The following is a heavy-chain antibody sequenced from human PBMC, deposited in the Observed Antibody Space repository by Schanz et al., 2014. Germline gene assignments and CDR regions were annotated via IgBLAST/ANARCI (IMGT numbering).Heavy chain of an antibody. Sequence: EVKLVESGGGLVQPGGSLRLSCAASGFTVSSKYMNWVRQAPGKGLEWVSYITSGSAKFYADSVKGRFTISRDNAKNSLYLQMTTLRDDDTAVYYCARVPPTTRVGGVIYFDFWGQGALVTVSS. CDR1: GFTVSSKY. J-gene: IGHJ4*02. V-gene: IGHV3-48*02. CDR2: ITSGSAK. CDR3: ARVPPTTRVGGVIYFDF. D-gene: IGHD3-10*01.